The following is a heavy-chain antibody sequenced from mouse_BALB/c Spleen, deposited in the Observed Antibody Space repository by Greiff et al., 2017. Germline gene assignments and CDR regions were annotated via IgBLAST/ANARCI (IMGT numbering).Heavy chain of an antibody. Sequence: VKLVESGPGLVQPSQSLSITCTVSGFSLTSYGVHWVRQSPGKGLEWLGVIWSGGSTDYNAAFISRLSISKDNSKSQVFFKMNSLQANDTAIYYCARRRDGYHWYFDVWGAGTTVTVSS. CDR3: ARRRDGYHWYFDV. V-gene: IGHV2-2*02. CDR1: GFSLTSYG. D-gene: IGHD2-3*01. J-gene: IGHJ1*01. CDR2: IWSGGST.